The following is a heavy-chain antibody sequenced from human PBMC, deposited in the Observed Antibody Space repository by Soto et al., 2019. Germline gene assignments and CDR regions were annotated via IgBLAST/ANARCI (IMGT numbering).Heavy chain of an antibody. V-gene: IGHV1-3*01. Sequence: ASVKVSCKASGYTFTSYAMHWVRQAPGQRLEWVGWINAGNGNTKYSQKFQGRVTITRDTSASTAYMELSSLRSEDTAVYYCARDVSGHIAASGMDVWGQGTTVTVSS. CDR3: ARDVSGHIAASGMDV. J-gene: IGHJ6*02. CDR2: INAGNGNT. CDR1: GYTFTSYA. D-gene: IGHD6-13*01.